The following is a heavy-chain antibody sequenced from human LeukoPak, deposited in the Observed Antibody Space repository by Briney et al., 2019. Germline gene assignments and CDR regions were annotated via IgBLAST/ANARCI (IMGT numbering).Heavy chain of an antibody. V-gene: IGHV3-21*01. J-gene: IGHJ4*02. CDR3: ARVDRYYDILTGYNNYLDY. D-gene: IGHD3-9*01. CDR1: GFTFSSHS. Sequence: GGSLRLSCAASGFTFSSHSMNWVRQAPGKGLEWVSSISSSSSYIYYADSVKGRFTISRDNAKNSLYLQMNSLRAEDTAVYYCARVDRYYDILTGYNNYLDYWGQGTLVTVSS. CDR2: ISSSSSYI.